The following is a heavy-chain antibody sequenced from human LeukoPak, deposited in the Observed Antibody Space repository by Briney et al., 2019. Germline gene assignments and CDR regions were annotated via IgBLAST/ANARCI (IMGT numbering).Heavy chain of an antibody. D-gene: IGHD6-13*01. CDR3: ARDRQQLVLGWFDP. CDR2: ISAYNGNT. V-gene: IGHV1-18*01. CDR1: GYTFTSDG. J-gene: IGHJ5*02. Sequence: ASVKVSCKASGYTFTSDGISWVRQAPGQGLEWMGWISAYNGNTNYAQKLQGRVTMTTDTSTSTAYMELRSLRSDDTAVYYCARDRQQLVLGWFDPWGQGTLVTVSS.